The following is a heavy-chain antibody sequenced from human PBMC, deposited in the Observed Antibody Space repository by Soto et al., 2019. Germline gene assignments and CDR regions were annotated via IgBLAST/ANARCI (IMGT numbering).Heavy chain of an antibody. D-gene: IGHD3-22*01. V-gene: IGHV1-69*01. Sequence: QVQLVQSGAEVKKPGSSVKVSCKASGGTFSSYAISWVRQAPGQGLEWMGGIIPIFGTANYAQKFQGRVTITADESTSTAYMELSSLRSEDTAVYYCASGYYDSSGYSLGIHQYYGMDVWGQGTTVTVSS. CDR3: ASGYYDSSGYSLGIHQYYGMDV. CDR1: GGTFSSYA. CDR2: IIPIFGTA. J-gene: IGHJ6*02.